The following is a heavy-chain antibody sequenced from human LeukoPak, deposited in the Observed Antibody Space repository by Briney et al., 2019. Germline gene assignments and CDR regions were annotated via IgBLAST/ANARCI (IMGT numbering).Heavy chain of an antibody. Sequence: SQTLSLTCTVSGDSISSGSYYWSWIRQPAGKGLEWIGRIYTTGSTNYNPSLESRVTISVDTSKNQFSLRLSSVTAADTAVYYRARVGIQNWFDPWGQGTLVTVSS. J-gene: IGHJ5*02. CDR3: ARVGIQNWFDP. V-gene: IGHV4-61*02. CDR2: IYTTGST. D-gene: IGHD1-1*01. CDR1: GDSISSGSYY.